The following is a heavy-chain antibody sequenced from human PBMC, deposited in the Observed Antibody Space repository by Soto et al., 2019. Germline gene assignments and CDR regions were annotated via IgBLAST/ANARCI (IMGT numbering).Heavy chain of an antibody. J-gene: IGHJ4*02. Sequence: EVHLVESGGGSVKPGGSLSLSCVVSGITFSNAWMSWVRQAPGKGLEWVGRIKSKIEGETIDYAAPVQGRFTISREDSENMLYLQMNNLRTEDAAVYYCTTDPAVPDEDYWGQGTLVTVSS. V-gene: IGHV3-15*01. D-gene: IGHD2-2*01. CDR1: GITFSNAW. CDR2: IKSKIEGETI. CDR3: TTDPAVPDEDY.